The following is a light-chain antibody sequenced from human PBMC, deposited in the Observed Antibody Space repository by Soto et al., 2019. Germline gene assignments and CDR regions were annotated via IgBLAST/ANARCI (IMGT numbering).Light chain of an antibody. V-gene: IGKV3D-20*02. CDR3: QQLHTFGVT. Sequence: EFVLTQSPGTLSLSPGERATLSCRASQTVRNNYLAWYQQKPGQAPRLLIYDASSRATGIPDRFSGGGSGTDFTLTISRLEPEDFATYFCQQLHTFGVTFGGGTKVDIK. CDR1: QTVRNNY. J-gene: IGKJ4*01. CDR2: DAS.